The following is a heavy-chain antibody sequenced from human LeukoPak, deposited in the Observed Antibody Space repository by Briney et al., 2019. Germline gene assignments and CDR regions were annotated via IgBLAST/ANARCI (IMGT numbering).Heavy chain of an antibody. D-gene: IGHD3-22*01. Sequence: ASVKVSCKASGYTFTGYYMHWVRQAPGQGLEWMGWINPNSGGTNYAQKFQGRVTMTRDTSISTAYMELSRLRSDDTAVYYCASEKYYYDSSGYYGGVDYWGQGTLVTVSP. CDR2: INPNSGGT. V-gene: IGHV1-2*02. CDR1: GYTFTGYY. CDR3: ASEKYYYDSSGYYGGVDY. J-gene: IGHJ4*02.